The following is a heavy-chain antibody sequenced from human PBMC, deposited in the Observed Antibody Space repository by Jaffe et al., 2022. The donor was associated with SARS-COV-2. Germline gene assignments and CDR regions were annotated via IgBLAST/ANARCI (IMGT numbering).Heavy chain of an antibody. Sequence: EVQLVESGGGLVQPGGSLRLSCAASGFTFSSYSMNWVRQAPGKGLEWVSYISSSSSTIYYADSVKGRFTISRDNAKNSLYLQMNSLRDEDTAVYYCARDRSYCSGGSCYSGPGPYYYYGMDVWGQGTTVTVSS. J-gene: IGHJ6*02. D-gene: IGHD2-15*01. CDR2: ISSSSSTI. CDR1: GFTFSSYS. CDR3: ARDRSYCSGGSCYSGPGPYYYYGMDV. V-gene: IGHV3-48*02.